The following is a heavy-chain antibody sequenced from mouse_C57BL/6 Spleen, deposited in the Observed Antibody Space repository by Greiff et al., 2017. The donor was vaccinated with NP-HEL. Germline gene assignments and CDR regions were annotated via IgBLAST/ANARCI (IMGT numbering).Heavy chain of an antibody. D-gene: IGHD1-1*01. CDR1: GYTFTDYY. CDR3: ARPYGRAFAY. V-gene: IGHV1-26*01. Sequence: VQLKQSGPELVKPGASVKISCKASGYTFTDYYMNWVKQSHGKSLEWIGDINPNNGGTSYNQKFKGKATLTVDKSSSTAYMELRSLTSEDSAVYYCARPYGRAFAYWGQGTLVTVSA. J-gene: IGHJ3*01. CDR2: INPNNGGT.